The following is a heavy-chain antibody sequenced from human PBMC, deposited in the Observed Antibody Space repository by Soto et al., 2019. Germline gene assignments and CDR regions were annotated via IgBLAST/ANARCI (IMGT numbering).Heavy chain of an antibody. J-gene: IGHJ6*02. CDR1: GFTFSSYG. V-gene: IGHV3-30*18. D-gene: IGHD3-10*01. CDR3: AKRRQLGDYYYYGMDV. Sequence: QVHLVESGGGVVQPGKSLRLSCAASGFTFSSYGMHWVRQAPGMRLEWXXIIXYDGSNQYYADSVKGRFTISRHNSKNTLYLQMNSLRAEDTAVYYCAKRRQLGDYYYYGMDVWGQGTTVTVSS. CDR2: IXYDGSNQ.